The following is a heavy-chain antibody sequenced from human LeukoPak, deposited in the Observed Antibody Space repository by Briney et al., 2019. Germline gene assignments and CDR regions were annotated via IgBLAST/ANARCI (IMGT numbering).Heavy chain of an antibody. Sequence: SETLSLTCTVSGGSISSYYWSWIRQPPGKGLEWIGYIYYSGSTNYNPSLKSRVTISVDTSKNQFSLKLSSVTAADTAVYYCARVRITMVRGAAYPPWFDPWGQGTLVTVSS. CDR1: GGSISSYY. J-gene: IGHJ5*02. CDR3: ARVRITMVRGAAYPPWFDP. CDR2: IYYSGST. D-gene: IGHD3-10*01. V-gene: IGHV4-59*01.